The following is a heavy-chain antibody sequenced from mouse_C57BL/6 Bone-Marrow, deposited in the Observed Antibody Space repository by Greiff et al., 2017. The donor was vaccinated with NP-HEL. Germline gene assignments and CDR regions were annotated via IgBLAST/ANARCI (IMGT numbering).Heavy chain of an antibody. V-gene: IGHV1-81*01. Sequence: QVQLQQSGAELARPGASVKLSCKASGYTFTSYGISWVKQRTGQGLEWIGEIYPRSGNTYYNEKFKGKATLTADKSSSTAYMELRSLTSEDSAVYFCARHDYYGSNAMDYWGQGTSVTVTA. CDR3: ARHDYYGSNAMDY. CDR2: IYPRSGNT. D-gene: IGHD1-1*01. J-gene: IGHJ4*01. CDR1: GYTFTSYG.